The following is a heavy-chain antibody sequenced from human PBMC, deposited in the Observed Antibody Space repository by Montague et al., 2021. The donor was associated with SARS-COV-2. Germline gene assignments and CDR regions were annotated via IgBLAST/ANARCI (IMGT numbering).Heavy chain of an antibody. D-gene: IGHD1-1*01. CDR3: AGRLTGLESPFDP. V-gene: IGHV4-39*01. CDR2: IYYSGST. Sequence: SETLSLTCDVSGASIRSATYYWVWIRQPPGRGLEWIGNIYYSGSTMYNPSLKSRVTMSADTSQNPFSLPLNLVTAADTAVCYCAGRLTGLESPFDPWGQGTLVIVSS. CDR1: GASIRSATYY. J-gene: IGHJ5*02.